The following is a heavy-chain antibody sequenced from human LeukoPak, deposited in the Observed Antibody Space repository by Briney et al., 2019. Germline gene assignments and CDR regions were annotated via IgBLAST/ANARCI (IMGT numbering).Heavy chain of an antibody. J-gene: IGHJ6*02. CDR1: GFTFSSNA. CDR2: ISGSGGVT. V-gene: IGHV3-23*01. D-gene: IGHD1-26*01. CDR3: AKERWELQGEFYHYYGMDV. Sequence: GGSLRLSCAASGFTFSSNAMSWGRQAPGQGLEWVSSISGSGGVTYYADSVKGRFTISRDNSKNTLYLQMNSLRAEDTAVYYCAKERWELQGEFYHYYGMDVWGQGTTVTVSS.